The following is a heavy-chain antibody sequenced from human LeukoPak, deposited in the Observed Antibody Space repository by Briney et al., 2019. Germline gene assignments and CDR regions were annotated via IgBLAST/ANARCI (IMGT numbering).Heavy chain of an antibody. Sequence: SETLSLTCAVSGYSISSGYYWGWIRQPPWKGLEWIGSISHSAITYHNPSLKSRVTISIDTSKNQFSLKLSSVTAADTAVYYCATFYGSGSRYFAYWGQGALVTVSS. CDR2: ISHSAIT. CDR3: ATFYGSGSRYFAY. D-gene: IGHD3-10*01. CDR1: GYSISSGYY. J-gene: IGHJ4*02. V-gene: IGHV4-38-2*01.